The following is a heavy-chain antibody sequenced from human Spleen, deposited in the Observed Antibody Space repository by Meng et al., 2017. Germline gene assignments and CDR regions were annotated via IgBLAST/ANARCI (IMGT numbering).Heavy chain of an antibody. J-gene: IGHJ4*02. CDR2: ISHDGSNK. CDR1: GFTFSNYA. D-gene: IGHD3-10*01. V-gene: IGHV3-30*01. CDR3: ARDYYASGSYFARFDY. Sequence: GESLKISCAASGFTFSNYAMHWVRQAPGKGLEWVAVISHDGSNKYYADSAKGRFTISRDNSKNTLYLQMNSLRAEDTTVYYCARDYYASGSYFARFDYWGQGTLVTVSS.